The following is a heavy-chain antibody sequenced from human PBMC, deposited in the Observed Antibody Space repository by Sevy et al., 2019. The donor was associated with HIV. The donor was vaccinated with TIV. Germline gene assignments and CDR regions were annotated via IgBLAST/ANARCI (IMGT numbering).Heavy chain of an antibody. CDR3: VREGCTKPHDY. D-gene: IGHD2-8*01. CDR1: GFTFSRYT. Sequence: GGSLRLSCAASGFTFSRYTMTWVRQAPGKGLEWVSTFCFGDGTMNYADSAKGRFTISRDNSKNTLYLQMNSLRTEDTAIYYDVREGCTKPHDYWGQGTLVTVSS. J-gene: IGHJ4*02. CDR2: FCFGDGTM. V-gene: IGHV3-23*01.